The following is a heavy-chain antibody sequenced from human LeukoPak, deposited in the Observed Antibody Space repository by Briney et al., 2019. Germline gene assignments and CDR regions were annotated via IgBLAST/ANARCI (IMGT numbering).Heavy chain of an antibody. D-gene: IGHD3-3*01. CDR2: ISYDGSNK. J-gene: IGHJ6*03. CDR3: ARDARFTIFGVVIGYYYYMDV. V-gene: IGHV3-30-3*01. CDR1: GFTFSSYA. Sequence: GRSLRLSCAASGFTFSSYAMHWVRQAPGKGLEWVAVISYDGSNKYYADSVKGRFTISRDNSKNTLYLQMNSLRAEDTAVYYCARDARFTIFGVVIGYYYYMDVWGKGTTVTVSS.